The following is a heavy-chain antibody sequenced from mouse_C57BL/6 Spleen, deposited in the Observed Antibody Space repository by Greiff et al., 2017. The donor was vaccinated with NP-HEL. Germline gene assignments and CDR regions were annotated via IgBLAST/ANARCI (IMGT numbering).Heavy chain of an antibody. Sequence: EVKVEESGGGLVQPGGSLKLSCAASGIDFSRYWMSWVRRAPGKGLEWIGEINPDSSTINYAPSLKDKFIISRDNAKNTLYLQMSKVRSEDTALYYCARRGIYYGSRGEAMDYWGQGTSVTVSS. CDR1: GIDFSRYW. J-gene: IGHJ4*01. D-gene: IGHD1-1*01. CDR2: INPDSSTI. V-gene: IGHV4-1*01. CDR3: ARRGIYYGSRGEAMDY.